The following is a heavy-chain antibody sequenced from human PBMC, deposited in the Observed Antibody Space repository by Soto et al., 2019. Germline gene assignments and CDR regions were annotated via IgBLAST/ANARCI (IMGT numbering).Heavy chain of an antibody. Sequence: PGGSLRLSCAASGFTFDDYAMHWVRQAPGKGLEWVSGISWNSDNIGYADSVKGRFTISRDNVKNSLYLQMNSLRAEDTALYYCAKDLYSNYGDAFDIWGKGTMVTVSS. CDR2: ISWNSDNI. V-gene: IGHV3-9*01. CDR3: AKDLYSNYGDAFDI. D-gene: IGHD4-4*01. J-gene: IGHJ3*02. CDR1: GFTFDDYA.